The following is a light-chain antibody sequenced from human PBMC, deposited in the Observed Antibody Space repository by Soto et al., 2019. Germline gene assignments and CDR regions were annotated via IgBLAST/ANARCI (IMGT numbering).Light chain of an antibody. CDR1: ERVCTN. V-gene: IGKV3-15*01. Sequence: EIVMTQSPDTLSVSPGDRATLSCRASERVCTNVAWFQQRPGQAPRLLIYGASTRVAGVPARFSGSGSETEFTLTISSLQSEDFAIYHCQQWVRWTFGQGTRLELK. CDR2: GAS. CDR3: QQWVRWT. J-gene: IGKJ1*01.